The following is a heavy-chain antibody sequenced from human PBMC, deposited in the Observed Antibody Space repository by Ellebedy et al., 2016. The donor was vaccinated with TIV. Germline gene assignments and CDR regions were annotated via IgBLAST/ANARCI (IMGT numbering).Heavy chain of an antibody. D-gene: IGHD6-13*01. J-gene: IGHJ4*02. CDR3: ARQVLKAGQGIAAVGFND. Sequence: GESLKISXTTSGFTFSAYWMHWVRQAPGKGLVYVSHINRDGGDTNYADSVKGRFTISRDNAKNTLYLQMNSLRAEDTAVYYCARQVLKAGQGIAAVGFNDWGQGTLVTVSS. V-gene: IGHV3-74*01. CDR2: INRDGGDT. CDR1: GFTFSAYW.